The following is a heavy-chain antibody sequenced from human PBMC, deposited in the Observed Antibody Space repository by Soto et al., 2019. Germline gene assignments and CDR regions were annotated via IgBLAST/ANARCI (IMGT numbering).Heavy chain of an antibody. D-gene: IGHD5-18*01. Sequence: SETLSLTCAVSGDSIIGIYHWAWIRPPPGKGLEWIGCLYHSGGTYYSQSLQSRLTISGDTSKNQFSVRLTSVTAADTAVYYCATTDARGYSYGSRDFWGQGITVT. CDR1: GDSIIGIYH. J-gene: IGHJ4*02. V-gene: IGHV4-38-2*01. CDR2: LYHSGGT. CDR3: ATTDARGYSYGSRDF.